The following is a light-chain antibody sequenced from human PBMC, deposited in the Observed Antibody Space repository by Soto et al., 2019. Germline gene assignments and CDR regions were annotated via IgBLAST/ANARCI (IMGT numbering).Light chain of an antibody. CDR3: QQYSSYPT. V-gene: IGKV1-5*01. CDR1: QGISNW. CDR2: HAS. J-gene: IGKJ1*01. Sequence: EIQMTNSPSTRSESKGAPVTAACRASQGISNWLAWYQQKPGKAPKLLIFHASSLESGVPSRFSGSGSGTEFTLTISSLQSDDFATYYCQQYSSYPTFGQGTKVDIK.